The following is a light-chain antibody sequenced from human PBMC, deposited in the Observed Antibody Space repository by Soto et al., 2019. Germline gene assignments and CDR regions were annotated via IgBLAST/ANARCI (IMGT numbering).Light chain of an antibody. Sequence: QSALTQPASVSGYPGQSITISCTGTTSDVGGYNYVSWYQQHPGKAPNLMIYDASNRPSGVSNRFSGSKSGNTTSLTISGLQAEDEADYYCSSYTSSILFGGGTKLTVL. CDR1: TSDVGGYNY. CDR2: DAS. V-gene: IGLV2-14*01. J-gene: IGLJ2*01. CDR3: SSYTSSIL.